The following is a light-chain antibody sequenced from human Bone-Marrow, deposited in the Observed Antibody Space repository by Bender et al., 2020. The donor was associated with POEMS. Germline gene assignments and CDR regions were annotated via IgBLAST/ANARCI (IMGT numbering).Light chain of an antibody. CDR2: DVS. V-gene: IGLV2-23*02. J-gene: IGLJ2*01. CDR3: SSYAGDTVV. Sequence: QSALTQPASVSGSPGQSITISCTGTSSDVGGYNLVSWYQQHPGKAPKLLIYDVSNRPSGVSHRFSGSKSGNTASLTISGLQAEDEADYYCSSYAGDTVVFGGGTKLTVL. CDR1: SSDVGGYNL.